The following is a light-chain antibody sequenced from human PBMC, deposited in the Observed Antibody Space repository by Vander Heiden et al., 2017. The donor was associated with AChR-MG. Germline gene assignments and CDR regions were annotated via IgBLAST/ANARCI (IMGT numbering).Light chain of an antibody. J-gene: IGLJ3*02. V-gene: IGLV1-51*01. Sequence: QSVLTQPPSVSAAPGQRVTISCSGSSSNIGDNFVSWYQQVPGTAPKLLIYDNNQRPSGIPDRFSGSKSGASATLGITGLQTGDGADYYCGTWDSRLSVGVFGGGTKLTVL. CDR1: SSNIGDNF. CDR2: DNN. CDR3: GTWDSRLSVGV.